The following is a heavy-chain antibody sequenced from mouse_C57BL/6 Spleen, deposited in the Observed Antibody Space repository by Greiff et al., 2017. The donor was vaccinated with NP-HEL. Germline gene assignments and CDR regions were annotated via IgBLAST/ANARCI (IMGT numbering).Heavy chain of an antibody. CDR1: GYTFTDYY. CDR3: AREGDQGRDWYFDV. D-gene: IGHD3-3*01. J-gene: IGHJ1*03. CDR2: INPNNGGT. Sequence: EVQLQQSGPELVKPGASVKISCKASGYTFTDYYMNWVKQSHGKSLEWIGDINPNNGGTSYNQKFKGKATLTVDKSSSTAYMELRSLTSEDSAVYYCAREGDQGRDWYFDVWGTGTTVTVSA. V-gene: IGHV1-26*01.